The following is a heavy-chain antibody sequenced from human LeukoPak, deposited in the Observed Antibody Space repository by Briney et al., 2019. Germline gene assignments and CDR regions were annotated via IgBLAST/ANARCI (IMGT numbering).Heavy chain of an antibody. D-gene: IGHD3-10*01. CDR2: ISYDGSHE. Sequence: GGSLRLSCAASGFTFSSYGMHWVRQAPGKGLEWVAFISYDGSHEYCADSVKGRFTISRDNSKNTVCLQMNSLGAEDTAVYYCARNSYFGSGSYYDNPWYFDDWGQGTLVTVS. V-gene: IGHV3-30-3*01. CDR1: GFTFSSYG. CDR3: ARNSYFGSGSYYDNPWYFDD. J-gene: IGHJ4*02.